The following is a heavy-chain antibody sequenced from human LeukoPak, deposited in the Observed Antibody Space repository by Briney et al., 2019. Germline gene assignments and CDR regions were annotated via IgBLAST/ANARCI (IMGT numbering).Heavy chain of an antibody. CDR2: IYPGDSDT. Sequence: GESLKISCKGSGYSFTNYWIVWVRQMPGQGLEWMGIIYPGDSDTRYSPSFQGQVTISADKSISTAYLQWSSLKAPDTAMYYCARHWNSNPDYWGQGTLVTVSS. D-gene: IGHD4-11*01. CDR1: GYSFTNYW. J-gene: IGHJ4*02. V-gene: IGHV5-51*01. CDR3: ARHWNSNPDY.